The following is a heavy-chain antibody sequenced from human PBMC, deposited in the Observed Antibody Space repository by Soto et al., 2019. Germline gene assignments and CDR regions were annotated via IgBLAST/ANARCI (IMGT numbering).Heavy chain of an antibody. V-gene: IGHV3-23*01. Sequence: EVQLLESGGGLVQPGGSLRLSCAASGFTFSSYAMSWVRQAPGKGLEWVSAISGSGGSTYYADSVKGRFTISRDNSKNSLFLQMNSLRAEDTAVYYCARDSRDGYNYMRNFDYWGQGTLVTVSS. CDR3: ARDSRDGYNYMRNFDY. CDR2: ISGSGGST. J-gene: IGHJ4*02. D-gene: IGHD1-1*01. CDR1: GFTFSSYA.